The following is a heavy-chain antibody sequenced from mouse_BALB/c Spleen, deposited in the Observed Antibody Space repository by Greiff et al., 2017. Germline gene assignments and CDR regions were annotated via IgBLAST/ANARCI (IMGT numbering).Heavy chain of an antibody. CDR2: IDPANGNT. J-gene: IGHJ4*01. V-gene: IGHV14-3*02. CDR1: GFNIKDTY. CDR3: ARSRITTVVHAMDY. D-gene: IGHD1-1*01. Sequence: VHVKQSGAELVKPGASVKLSCTASGFNIKDTYMHWVKQRPEQGLEWIGRIDPANGNTKYDPKFQGKATITADTSSNTAYLQLSSLTSEDTAVYYCARSRITTVVHAMDYWGQGTSVTVSS.